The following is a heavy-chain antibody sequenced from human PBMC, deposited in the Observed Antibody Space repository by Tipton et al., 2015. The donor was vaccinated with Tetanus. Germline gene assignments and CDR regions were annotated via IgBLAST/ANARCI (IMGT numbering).Heavy chain of an antibody. J-gene: IGHJ4*02. Sequence: QLVQSGAEVKKPGESLKISCKASGYNFNTNWISWVRQMPGKGLEWMGIIYPDDSDTRYRPSFEGQVTISADKSITTAYLQWSSLKASDTAIYYCAKGDPGNFDSWGQGTQVIVSS. CDR3: AKGDPGNFDS. D-gene: IGHD3-9*01. CDR2: IYPDDSDT. V-gene: IGHV5-51*01. CDR1: GYNFNTNW.